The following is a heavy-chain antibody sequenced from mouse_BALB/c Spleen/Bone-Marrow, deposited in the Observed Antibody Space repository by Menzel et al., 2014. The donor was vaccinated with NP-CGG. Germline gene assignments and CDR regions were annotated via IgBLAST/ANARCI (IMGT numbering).Heavy chain of an antibody. D-gene: IGHD1-1*01. J-gene: IGHJ2*01. CDR1: AYSITSGYC. CDR2: IHYSGNT. Sequence: ESGPDLVKPSQSVSLTCTVTAYSITSGYCWHWIRQFPGNRLEWMAYIHYSGNTDYNPSLKSRISITRDTSKNQFFLQLNSVTTEDTATYYCARETAIVADFDYWGQGTTLTVSS. V-gene: IGHV3-1*02. CDR3: ARETAIVADFDY.